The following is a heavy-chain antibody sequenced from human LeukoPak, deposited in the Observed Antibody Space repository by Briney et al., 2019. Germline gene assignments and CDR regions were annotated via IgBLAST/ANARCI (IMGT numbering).Heavy chain of an antibody. J-gene: IGHJ4*02. CDR3: ASMVRGVTTEDY. CDR1: GFTFSNYS. Sequence: PGGSLRLSCAASGFTFSNYSMNWVRQAPGKGLEWVSSISDSSRYISYADSVKGRFTISRDNAKKSLYLQMNSLRAEDTAVYYCASMVRGVTTEDYWGQGTLVTASS. D-gene: IGHD3-10*01. V-gene: IGHV3-21*01. CDR2: ISDSSRYI.